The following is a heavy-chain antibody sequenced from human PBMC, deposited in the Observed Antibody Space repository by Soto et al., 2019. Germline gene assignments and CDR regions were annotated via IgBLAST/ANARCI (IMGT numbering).Heavy chain of an antibody. CDR1: GGSISSYY. J-gene: IGHJ6*03. CDR2: IYYSGST. Sequence: SETLSLTCTVSGGSISSYYWSWIRQPPGKGLEWIGYIYYSGSTNYNPSLKSRVTISVDTSKNQFSLKLSSVTAADTAVYYCATAFIAAAGKYYYYYYYMDVWGKGTTVTVSS. V-gene: IGHV4-59*01. D-gene: IGHD6-13*01. CDR3: ATAFIAAAGKYYYYYYYMDV.